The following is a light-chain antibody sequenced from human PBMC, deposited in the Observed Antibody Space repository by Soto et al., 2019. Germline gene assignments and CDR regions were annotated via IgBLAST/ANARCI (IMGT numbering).Light chain of an antibody. J-gene: IGLJ2*01. CDR2: CNS. CDR1: SSNIGAGYD. Sequence: QSVLTQPPSVSGAPGQRVTISCTGSSSNIGAGYDVHWYQQLPGTAPKLLIYCNSNRPSGVPDRFSGSKSGTSASLAITGIQAEDEADYYCQSYDSSLSGSVFGGGTKLTVL. CDR3: QSYDSSLSGSV. V-gene: IGLV1-40*01.